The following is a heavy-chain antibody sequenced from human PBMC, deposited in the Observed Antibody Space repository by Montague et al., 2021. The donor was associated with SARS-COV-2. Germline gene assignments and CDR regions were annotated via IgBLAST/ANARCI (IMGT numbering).Heavy chain of an antibody. Sequence: SETLSLTCAVSDASISSDNWWNWVRQSPGKGLEWIGEICQAVGTNYNPSLKSRVTIAVDNFSNQVSLKMTSVTAADTAIYYCARVVRGCSGHSCYFDPWGQGTLVTVSS. D-gene: IGHD2-2*01. J-gene: IGHJ5*02. V-gene: IGHV4-4*02. CDR3: ARVVRGCSGHSCYFDP. CDR1: DASISSDNW. CDR2: ICQAVGT.